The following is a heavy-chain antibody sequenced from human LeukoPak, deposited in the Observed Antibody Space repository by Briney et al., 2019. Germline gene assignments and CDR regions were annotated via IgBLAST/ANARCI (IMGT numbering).Heavy chain of an antibody. Sequence: SETLSLTCTVSGYSISSGYYWGWIRQPPGKGLEWIGSIYHSGSTYYNPSLKSRVTISVDTSKNQFSLKLSSVTAADTAVYYCASAIAAAGTVAFDIWGQGTMVTVSS. V-gene: IGHV4-38-2*02. CDR2: IYHSGST. J-gene: IGHJ3*02. CDR1: GYSISSGYY. D-gene: IGHD6-13*01. CDR3: ASAIAAAGTVAFDI.